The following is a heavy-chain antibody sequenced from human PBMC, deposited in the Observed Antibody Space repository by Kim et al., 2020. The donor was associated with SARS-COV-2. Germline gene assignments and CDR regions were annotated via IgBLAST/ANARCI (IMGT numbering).Heavy chain of an antibody. V-gene: IGHV1-2*02. Sequence: AQDFQGRVTMTRDTSISTAYMELSRLRSDDTAVYYCARSLPGPAAGKFDYWGQGTLVTVSS. D-gene: IGHD6-13*01. CDR3: ARSLPGPAAGKFDY. J-gene: IGHJ4*02.